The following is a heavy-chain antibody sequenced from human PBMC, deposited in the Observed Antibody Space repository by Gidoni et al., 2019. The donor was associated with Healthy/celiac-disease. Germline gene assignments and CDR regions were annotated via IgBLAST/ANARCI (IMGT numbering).Heavy chain of an antibody. Sequence: QVQLQESGPGLVKPSETLSLTCTVSGGSISSYYWSWIRQPPGKGLEWIGYIYSSGSTNYNPSLKSRVTISVDTSKNQFSLKLSSVTAADTAVYYCARHWDPAYPGYFDLWGRGTLVTVSS. CDR2: IYSSGST. J-gene: IGHJ2*01. D-gene: IGHD1-26*01. V-gene: IGHV4-59*08. CDR3: ARHWDPAYPGYFDL. CDR1: GGSISSYY.